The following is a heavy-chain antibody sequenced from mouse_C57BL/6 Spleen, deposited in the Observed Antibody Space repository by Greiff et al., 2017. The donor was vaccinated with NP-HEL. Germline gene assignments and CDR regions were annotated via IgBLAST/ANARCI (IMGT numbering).Heavy chain of an antibody. CDR2: ISYAGSN. D-gene: IGHD2-3*01. J-gene: IGHJ2*01. V-gene: IGHV3-6*01. CDR1: GYSITSGYY. CDR3: ASDGYYDLNY. Sequence: EVKLMESGPGLVKPSQSLSLTCSVTGYSITSGYYWYWIRQFPGNQLECMGYISYAGSNNYNPSLKNQISITRDPSKNKFFLKFNSVTTEDTATYYSASDGYYDLNYWGQGTTLTVSS.